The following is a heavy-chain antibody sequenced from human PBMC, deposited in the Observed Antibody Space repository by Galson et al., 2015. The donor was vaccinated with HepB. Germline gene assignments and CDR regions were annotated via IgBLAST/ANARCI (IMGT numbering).Heavy chain of an antibody. D-gene: IGHD3-16*01. CDR3: VTELGDY. CDR1: GFAFDTYA. Sequence: LRLSCAASGFAFDTYAMHWVRQAPGKGLEYLSAISRNGAGTFYTDSVKGRFIISRDNSKNTLFLQMSSLRPDDTAVYYCVTELGDYWGQGTLVTVS. V-gene: IGHV3-64D*06. J-gene: IGHJ4*02. CDR2: ISRNGAGT.